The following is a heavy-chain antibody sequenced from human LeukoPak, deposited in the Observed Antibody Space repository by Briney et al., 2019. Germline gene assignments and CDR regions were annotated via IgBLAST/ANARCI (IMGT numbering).Heavy chain of an antibody. Sequence: SETLSLTCTVSGGSISNYYWNWIRQPPGKGLEWIGYIYSGGSTSYNPSLKSRVTISVDSSKNQFSLKMNSVTAADTAVYYCARGLEMATLDYWGQGTLVTVSS. CDR2: IYSGGST. J-gene: IGHJ4*02. V-gene: IGHV4-59*01. CDR3: ARGLEMATLDY. CDR1: GGSISNYY. D-gene: IGHD5-24*01.